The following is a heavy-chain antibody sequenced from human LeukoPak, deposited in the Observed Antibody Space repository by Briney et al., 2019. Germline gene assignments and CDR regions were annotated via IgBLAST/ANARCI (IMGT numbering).Heavy chain of an antibody. Sequence: ASVKVSCKASGYTFTSYDINWVRQATGQGREWMGWMNPNSGNTGYAQKFQGRVTMTRNTTISTTCMQLSSPRSEDTAVYYSARVSVVATIDYWGQGTLVTVSS. D-gene: IGHD5-12*01. CDR3: ARVSVVATIDY. J-gene: IGHJ4*02. CDR1: GYTFTSYD. CDR2: MNPNSGNT. V-gene: IGHV1-8*01.